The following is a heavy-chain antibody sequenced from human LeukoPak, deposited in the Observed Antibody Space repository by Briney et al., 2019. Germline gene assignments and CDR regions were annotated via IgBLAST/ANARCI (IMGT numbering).Heavy chain of an antibody. CDR3: ARVEGIWFPFDP. CDR1: GGSISSYY. CDR2: IYYSGST. V-gene: IGHV4-59*01. D-gene: IGHD3-10*01. J-gene: IGHJ5*02. Sequence: SETLSLTCTVSGGSISSYYWSWLRQPPGKGLEWIGYIYYSGSTNYNPSLKSRVTISVDTSKNQFSLKLSSVTAADTAVYYCARVEGIWFPFDPWGQGTLATVSS.